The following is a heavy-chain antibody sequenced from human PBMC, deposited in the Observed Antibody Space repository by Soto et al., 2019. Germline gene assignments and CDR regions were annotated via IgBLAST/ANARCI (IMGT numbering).Heavy chain of an antibody. J-gene: IGHJ3*02. CDR3: ARDNNYYDSSGYYSTNAFDI. Sequence: LSLTCAASGFTFSSYEMNWVRQAPGKGLEWVSYISSSGSTIYYADSVKGRLTISRDNAKNSLYLQMNSLRAEDTAVYYYARDNNYYDSSGYYSTNAFDIWGQGTMVTVSS. CDR2: ISSSGSTI. V-gene: IGHV3-48*03. CDR1: GFTFSSYE. D-gene: IGHD3-22*01.